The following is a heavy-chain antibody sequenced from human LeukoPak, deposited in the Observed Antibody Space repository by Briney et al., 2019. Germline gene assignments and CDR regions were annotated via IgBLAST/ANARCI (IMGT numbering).Heavy chain of an antibody. CDR1: GFTFSSYS. V-gene: IGHV3-23*01. Sequence: GGSLRLSCAASGFTFSSYSMNWVRQAPGKGLEWVSAISGSGGSTYYADSVKGRFTISRDNSKNTLYLQMNSLRAEDTAVYYCARDFPGIEVAGTRPLDYWGQGTLVTVSS. CDR3: ARDFPGIEVAGTRPLDY. J-gene: IGHJ4*02. D-gene: IGHD6-19*01. CDR2: ISGSGGST.